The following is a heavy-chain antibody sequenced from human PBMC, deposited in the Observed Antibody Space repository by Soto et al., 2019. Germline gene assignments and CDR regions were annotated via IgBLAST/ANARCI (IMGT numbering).Heavy chain of an antibody. Sequence: EVQLVESGGGLVQPGGSLRLSCAASGFTFSDYGVNWVRQAPGKGLEWISYISRGSDTIYYADSVRGRFTFSRDDAKNSLFLQMNSLRDEDTAVYYCARVSSTWEDDYWGQGTLVTVSS. CDR3: ARVSSTWEDDY. V-gene: IGHV3-48*02. J-gene: IGHJ4*02. D-gene: IGHD6-13*01. CDR2: ISRGSDTI. CDR1: GFTFSDYG.